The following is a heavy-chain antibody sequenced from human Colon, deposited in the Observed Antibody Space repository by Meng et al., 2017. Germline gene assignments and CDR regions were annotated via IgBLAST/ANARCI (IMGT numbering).Heavy chain of an antibody. J-gene: IGHJ6*02. CDR3: ARGIIMGSARTYYYGMDV. V-gene: IGHV4-34*01. CDR2: INHSGST. CDR1: GGSFSGYY. Sequence: SETLSPTCAVHGGSFSGYYWSWIRQPPGKGLGWFGEINHSGSTNYNPSLKSRVTISVDTSKNQFSLKLSSMTAADTAVYYCARGIIMGSARTYYYGMDVWGQGTTVTVSS. D-gene: IGHD2-15*01.